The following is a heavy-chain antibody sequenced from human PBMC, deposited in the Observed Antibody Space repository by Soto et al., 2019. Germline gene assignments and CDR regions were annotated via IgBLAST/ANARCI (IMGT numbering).Heavy chain of an antibody. D-gene: IGHD6-13*01. CDR2: ISSNGDNT. Sequence: GGSLRLSCSASGSTFSNYAMHWVRQAPGKGLEYVSAISSNGDNTYYAGSVKGRFTISRDNSKNTLYLQMSSLRAEDTAVYYCVKDFLGSTSSYGMDVWGPGXTVTGSS. CDR1: GSTFSNYA. V-gene: IGHV3-64D*06. CDR3: VKDFLGSTSSYGMDV. J-gene: IGHJ6*02.